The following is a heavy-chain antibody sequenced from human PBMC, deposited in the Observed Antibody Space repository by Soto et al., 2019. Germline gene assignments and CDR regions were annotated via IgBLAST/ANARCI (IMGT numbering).Heavy chain of an antibody. J-gene: IGHJ5*02. CDR2: ISGSGGST. CDR3: AKDKVDCSSTSCYTDNWFDP. CDR1: GFTFSSYA. D-gene: IGHD2-2*02. Sequence: PGGSLRLSCAASGFTFSSYAMSWVRQAPGKGLEWVSAISGSGGSTYYADSVKGRFTISRDNSKNTLYLQMNSLRAEDTAVYYCAKDKVDCSSTSCYTDNWFDPWGQGTLVTVSS. V-gene: IGHV3-23*01.